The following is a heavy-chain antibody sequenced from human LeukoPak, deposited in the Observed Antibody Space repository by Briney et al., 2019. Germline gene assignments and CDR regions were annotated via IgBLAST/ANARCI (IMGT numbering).Heavy chain of an antibody. CDR1: GGSINSFNYY. V-gene: IGHV4-39*01. D-gene: IGHD6-25*01. J-gene: IGHJ4*02. Sequence: SETLSLTCTVSGGSINSFNYYWGWLRQPPGKGLDGIGSIHYSGSTYYAPALKSRVTISVDTSNNQFYLKLRSMTAADTAAYYCTRLHWGSRGSGSFDYWGQGSLVIVSS. CDR2: IHYSGST. CDR3: TRLHWGSRGSGSFDY.